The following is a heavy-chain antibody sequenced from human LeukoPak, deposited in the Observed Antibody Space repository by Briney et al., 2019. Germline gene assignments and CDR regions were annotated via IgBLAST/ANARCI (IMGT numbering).Heavy chain of an antibody. CDR1: GFTFKTHA. Sequence: GGSLRLSCAASGFTFKTHAMSWVRQAPGKGLEWVSRIDDSGVIRSYADSVKGRFTISRDNSKMTLTLQMSSLRAEDTAVYYCAKRLKRNYYYHYAMDVWGQGTTVTVSS. D-gene: IGHD3-22*01. CDR3: AKRLKRNYYYHYAMDV. J-gene: IGHJ6*02. CDR2: IDDSGVIR. V-gene: IGHV3-23*01.